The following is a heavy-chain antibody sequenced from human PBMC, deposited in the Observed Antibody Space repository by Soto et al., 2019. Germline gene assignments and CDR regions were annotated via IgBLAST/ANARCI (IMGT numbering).Heavy chain of an antibody. CDR2: VFHTGTT. CDR1: GDSVSSPYY. Sequence: QVQLQESGPGLVKPSGTLSLTCAVSGDSVSSPYYWCWVRQPPGKGLEWIGEVFHTGTTSYNPSHRSRVTISRDKSNNQFSLDLSYVTAADTAVYYCARSAGWYAVHSWGPGTLVIVSS. V-gene: IGHV4-4*02. CDR3: ARSAGWYAVHS. D-gene: IGHD6-19*01. J-gene: IGHJ4*02.